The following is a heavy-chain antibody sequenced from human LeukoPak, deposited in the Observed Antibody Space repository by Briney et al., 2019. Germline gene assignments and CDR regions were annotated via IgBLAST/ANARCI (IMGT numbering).Heavy chain of an antibody. CDR3: ARYPLRGYSYGFDY. Sequence: PSETLSLTCTVSGDSISSSSYYWGWIRQPPGKGLEWIGSVYYSGSTFYNPSLKSPVTISVDTSKNQFSLKLSSVTAADTAVYYCARYPLRGYSYGFDYWGQGTLVTVSS. V-gene: IGHV4-39*07. D-gene: IGHD5-18*01. CDR2: VYYSGST. J-gene: IGHJ4*02. CDR1: GDSISSSSYY.